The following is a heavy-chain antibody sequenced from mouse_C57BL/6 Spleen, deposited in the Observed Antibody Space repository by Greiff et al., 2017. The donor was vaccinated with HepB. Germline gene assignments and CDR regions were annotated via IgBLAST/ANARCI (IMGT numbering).Heavy chain of an antibody. J-gene: IGHJ4*01. D-gene: IGHD1-1*01. Sequence: EVQLVESGGGLVKPGGSLKLSCAASGFTFSDYGMHWVRQAPEKGLEWVAYISSGSSTIYYADTVKGRFTISRDNAKNTLFLQMTRLRSEDTAMYYCANYYGSSKGAMDYWGQGTSVTVSS. CDR3: ANYYGSSKGAMDY. CDR2: ISSGSSTI. CDR1: GFTFSDYG. V-gene: IGHV5-17*01.